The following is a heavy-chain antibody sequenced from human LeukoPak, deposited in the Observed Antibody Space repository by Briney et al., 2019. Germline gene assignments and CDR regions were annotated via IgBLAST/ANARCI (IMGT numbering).Heavy chain of an antibody. CDR2: INTDSGNP. D-gene: IGHD2-21*01. Sequence: ASVKVSCKASGYTFTSYDINWVRQAPGQGLEWMGWINTDSGNPTYAPDLTGRFVFSLDTSVSTAYLQISSLKTEDTAVYYCARGRHSSEYWGQGTLVTVSS. CDR3: ARGRHSSEY. V-gene: IGHV7-4-1*02. J-gene: IGHJ4*02. CDR1: GYTFTSYD.